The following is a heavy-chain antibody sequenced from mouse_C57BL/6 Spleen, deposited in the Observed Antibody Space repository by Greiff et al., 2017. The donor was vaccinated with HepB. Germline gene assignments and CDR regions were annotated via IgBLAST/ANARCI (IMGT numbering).Heavy chain of an antibody. V-gene: IGHV3-6*01. CDR1: GYSITSGYY. Sequence: EVKLMESGPGLVKPSQSLSLTCSVTGYSITSGYYWNWIRQFPGNKLEWMGYISYDGSNNYNPSLKNRISITRDTSKNQFFLKLNSVTTEDTATYYCASIYYDYGYYAMDYWGQGTSVTVSS. D-gene: IGHD2-4*01. CDR2: ISYDGSN. J-gene: IGHJ4*01. CDR3: ASIYYDYGYYAMDY.